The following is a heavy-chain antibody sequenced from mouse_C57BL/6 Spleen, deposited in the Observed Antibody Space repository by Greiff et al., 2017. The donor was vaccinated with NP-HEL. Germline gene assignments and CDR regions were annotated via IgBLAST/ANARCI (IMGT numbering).Heavy chain of an antibody. J-gene: IGHJ4*01. Sequence: VKLEESGPGLVQPSQSLSITCTVSGFSLTSYGVHWVRQSPGKGLEWLGVIWSGGSTDYNAAFISRLSISKDNSKSQVFFKMNSLQADDTAIYYCASYYYGSMDYWGQVTSVTVSS. D-gene: IGHD1-1*01. CDR3: ASYYYGSMDY. CDR1: GFSLTSYG. V-gene: IGHV2-2*01. CDR2: IWSGGST.